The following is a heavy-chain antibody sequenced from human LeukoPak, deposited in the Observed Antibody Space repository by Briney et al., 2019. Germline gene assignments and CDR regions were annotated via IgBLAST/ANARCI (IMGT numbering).Heavy chain of an antibody. D-gene: IGHD3-16*02. CDR1: GVSFSDYY. J-gene: IGHJ4*02. CDR2: INHTGST. V-gene: IGHV4-34*01. Sequence: SETLSLTCAVYGVSFSDYYWSWIRQSPGKGLEWIGEINHTGSTKYNPSLKSRVTISVDTSKNQFSLKLSSMTAADTAVYHCARCLSHYVWGSYRSGGYFDYWGQGTLVTVSS. CDR3: ARCLSHYVWGSYRSGGYFDY.